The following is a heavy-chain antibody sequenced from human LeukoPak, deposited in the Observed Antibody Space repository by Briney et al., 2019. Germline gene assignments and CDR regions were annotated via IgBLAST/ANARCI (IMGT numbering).Heavy chain of an antibody. J-gene: IGHJ4*02. Sequence: GASVKVSRKASGYTFTSYGISWVRQAPGQGLEWMGWISAYNGNTNYAQKLQGRVTMTTDTSTSTAYMELRSLRSDDTAVYYCARLPYYYGSGSYRNFDYWGQGTLVTVSS. CDR3: ARLPYYYGSGSYRNFDY. CDR2: ISAYNGNT. V-gene: IGHV1-18*01. D-gene: IGHD3-10*01. CDR1: GYTFTSYG.